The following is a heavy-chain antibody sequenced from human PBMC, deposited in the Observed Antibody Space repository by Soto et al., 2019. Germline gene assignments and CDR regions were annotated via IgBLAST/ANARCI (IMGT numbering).Heavy chain of an antibody. V-gene: IGHV4-30-2*01. CDR2: IYHSGST. CDR1: GGSISSGGYS. Sequence: QLQLQESGSGLVKPSQTLSLTCAVSGGSISSGGYSWSWIRQPPGKGLEWIGYIYHSGSTYYNPSLKSRVTISVDRSKNQFSLKLSSVTAADTAVYYCARDAIGAAAGTWYGMDVWGQGTTVTVSS. D-gene: IGHD6-13*01. CDR3: ARDAIGAAAGTWYGMDV. J-gene: IGHJ6*02.